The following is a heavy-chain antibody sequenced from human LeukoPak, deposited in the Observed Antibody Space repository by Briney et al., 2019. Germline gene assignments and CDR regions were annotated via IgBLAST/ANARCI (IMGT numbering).Heavy chain of an antibody. CDR2: IYYSGST. J-gene: IGHJ6*02. D-gene: IGHD6-19*01. V-gene: IGHV4-59*01. CDR3: ARERCPYSSGCGYGMDV. Sequence: TSETLSLTCTVSGGSISSYYWSWIRQPPGKGLEWIGYIYYSGSTNYNPSLKSRVTISVDTSKNQFSLKLSSVTAADTAVYYCARERCPYSSGCGYGMDVWGQGTTVTVSS. CDR1: GGSISSYY.